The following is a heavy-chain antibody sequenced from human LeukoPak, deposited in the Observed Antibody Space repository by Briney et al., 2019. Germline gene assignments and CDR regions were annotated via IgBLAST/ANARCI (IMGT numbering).Heavy chain of an antibody. CDR1: GYTFTSYG. J-gene: IGHJ6*02. CDR2: ISAYNGNT. CDR3: ARDVATTRSYYYYYGMDV. D-gene: IGHD1-26*01. V-gene: IGHV1-18*01. Sequence: VASVKVSCKASGYTFTSYGISWVRQAPGQGLEWMGWISAYNGNTNYAQKLQGRVTMTTDTSTSTAYMELRSLRSDDTAVYYCARDVATTRSYYYYYGMDVWGQGTTVTVSS.